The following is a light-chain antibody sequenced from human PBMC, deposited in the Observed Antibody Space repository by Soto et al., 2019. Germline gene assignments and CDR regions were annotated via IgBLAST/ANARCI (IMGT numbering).Light chain of an antibody. J-gene: IGLJ1*01. CDR2: EGS. Sequence: QSALTQPASVSGSPGQSITISCTGTSSDVGSYNLVSWYQQHPGKAPKLMIYEGSKRPSGVSNRFSGSKSGNTASLTIPGLQAEDEADYYCCSYAGSPTYVFGTGTKLTVL. CDR1: SSDVGSYNL. CDR3: CSYAGSPTYV. V-gene: IGLV2-23*01.